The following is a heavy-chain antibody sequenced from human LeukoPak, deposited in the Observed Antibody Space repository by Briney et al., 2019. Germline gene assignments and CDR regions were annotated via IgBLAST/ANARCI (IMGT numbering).Heavy chain of an antibody. V-gene: IGHV4-34*01. CDR2: INRSGST. CDR1: GGSFSGYY. D-gene: IGHD2-2*01. CDR3: ARGARYCSSTSCSHFDY. Sequence: SETLSLTCAVYGGSFSGYYWSWIRQPPGKGLEWIGEINRSGSTNYNPSLKSRVTISVDTSKNQFSLKLSSVTAADTAVYYCARGARYCSSTSCSHFDYWGQGTLVTVSS. J-gene: IGHJ4*02.